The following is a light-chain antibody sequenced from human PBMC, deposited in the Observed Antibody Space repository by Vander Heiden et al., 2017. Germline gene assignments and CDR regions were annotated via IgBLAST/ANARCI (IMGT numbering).Light chain of an antibody. CDR3: QHSVT. V-gene: IGKV3-20*01. CDR2: AAS. Sequence: EIFLTQSPGTLSLSPGERATLSCRASESIDRTYLAWYQQKPGQAPRLLIYAASTRAAGVPDRFGGGGSGTDFILTIGRLEPEDFAVYYCQHSVTFGQGTKVEIK. J-gene: IGKJ1*01. CDR1: ESIDRTY.